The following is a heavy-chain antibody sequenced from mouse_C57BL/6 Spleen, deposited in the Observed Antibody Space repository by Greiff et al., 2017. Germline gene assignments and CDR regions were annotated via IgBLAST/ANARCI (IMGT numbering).Heavy chain of an antibody. V-gene: IGHV5-6*01. CDR2: ISSGGSYT. J-gene: IGHJ2*01. D-gene: IGHD1-1*01. CDR3: DRQGDGSSFYFDY. Sequence: EVKLVESGGDLVKPGGSLKLSCAASGFTFSSYGMSWVRQTPDKRLEWVATISSGGSYTYYPDRLKGRFTISRDNAKNTRYLQMSSLKSEDTAMYDFDRQGDGSSFYFDYWGQGTALTVSS. CDR1: GFTFSSYG.